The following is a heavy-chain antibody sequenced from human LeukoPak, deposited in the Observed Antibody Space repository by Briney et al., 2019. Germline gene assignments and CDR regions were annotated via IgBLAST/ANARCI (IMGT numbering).Heavy chain of an antibody. V-gene: IGHV3-66*01. CDR2: IYSGGST. D-gene: IGHD3-10*01. Sequence: GGSLRLSCAASGFTVSKNYMNWVRQAPGKGLEWVSVIYSGGSTYYADSVKGRFTISRDKTKNTVYLQMKSLRAEDTAVYYCARELDPQVGYAFDIWGQGTMVTVSS. CDR3: ARELDPQVGYAFDI. CDR1: GFTVSKNY. J-gene: IGHJ3*02.